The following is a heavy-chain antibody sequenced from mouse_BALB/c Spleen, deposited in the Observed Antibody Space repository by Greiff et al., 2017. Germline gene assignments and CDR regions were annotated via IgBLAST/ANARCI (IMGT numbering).Heavy chain of an antibody. CDR2: IYPGNSDT. Sequence: EVQLQQSGTVLARPGASVKMSCKASGYTFTSYWMHWVKQRPGQGLEWIGAIYPGNSDTSYNQKFKGKAKLTAVTSTSTAYMELSSLTNEDSAVYYCVCVNYDYDYFDYWGQGTTLTVSS. D-gene: IGHD2-4*01. J-gene: IGHJ2*01. V-gene: IGHV1-5*01. CDR3: VCVNYDYDYFDY. CDR1: GYTFTSYW.